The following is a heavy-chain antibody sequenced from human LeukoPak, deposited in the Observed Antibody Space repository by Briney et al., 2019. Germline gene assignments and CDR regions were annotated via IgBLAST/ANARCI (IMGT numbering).Heavy chain of an antibody. CDR3: AKENDFWSGYPDY. Sequence: HAGGSLRLSCAASGIVFSNTAMNWARQSPGRGLEWVSAISGSGGSTYYADSVKGRFTISRDNSKNTLYLQMNSLRAEDTAVYYCAKENDFWSGYPDYWGQGTLVTVSS. CDR1: GIVFSNTA. V-gene: IGHV3-23*01. D-gene: IGHD3-3*01. CDR2: ISGSGGST. J-gene: IGHJ4*02.